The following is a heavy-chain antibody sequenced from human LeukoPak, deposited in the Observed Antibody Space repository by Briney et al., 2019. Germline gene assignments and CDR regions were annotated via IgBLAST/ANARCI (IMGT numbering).Heavy chain of an antibody. D-gene: IGHD3-3*01. V-gene: IGHV4-59*11. CDR1: GGSISSHY. CDR2: IYYSGST. J-gene: IGHJ6*03. CDR3: ASTYDFWSGYPPGYYYYMDV. Sequence: SETLSLTCSVSGGSISSHYWSWIRQPPGKGLEWIGYIYYSGSTNYNPSLKSRVTISVDTSKNQFSLKLSSVTAADTAVYYCASTYDFWSGYPPGYYYYMDVWGKGTTVTVSS.